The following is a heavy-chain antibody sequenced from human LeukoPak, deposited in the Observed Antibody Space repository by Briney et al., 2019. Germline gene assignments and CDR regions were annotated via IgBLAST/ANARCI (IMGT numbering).Heavy chain of an antibody. V-gene: IGHV4-59*12. Sequence: PSETLSLTCTVSGGSISSYYWSWIRQPPGKGLEWIGYIYYSGSTNYNPSLKSRVTISVDTSKNQFSLKLSSVTAADTAVYYCARAAHDSYYYDSSGYPTDYWGQGTLVTVSS. CDR3: ARAAHDSYYYDSSGYPTDY. CDR1: GGSISSYY. J-gene: IGHJ4*02. D-gene: IGHD3-22*01. CDR2: IYYSGST.